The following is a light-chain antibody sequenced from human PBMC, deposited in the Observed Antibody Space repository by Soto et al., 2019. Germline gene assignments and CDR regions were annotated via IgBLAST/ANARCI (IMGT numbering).Light chain of an antibody. J-gene: IGKJ5*01. CDR2: DAS. Sequence: DTQMTQSPSSLSASVGDRVTITCRTSQTISRYLNWYQQKPGKAPRLLIYDASNMEKGVPSRFTGSGSGTDFILTISSLQPEDIATYYCQQYENFPITFGQGTRLETK. CDR1: QTISRY. V-gene: IGKV1-33*01. CDR3: QQYENFPIT.